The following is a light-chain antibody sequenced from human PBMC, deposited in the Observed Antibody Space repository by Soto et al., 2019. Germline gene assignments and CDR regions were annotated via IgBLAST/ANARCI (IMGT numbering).Light chain of an antibody. Sequence: IQMTQSPSSVSASLGDRVTISCRASEDINSRLAWYQQKPGNAPKLLIYAAFILQSGVPSRFSGYGSGTDFTISISSLKKEDVATYYCQQDDSFTITFGQGTRLEIK. CDR1: EDINSR. V-gene: IGKV1-12*01. J-gene: IGKJ5*01. CDR2: AAF. CDR3: QQDDSFTIT.